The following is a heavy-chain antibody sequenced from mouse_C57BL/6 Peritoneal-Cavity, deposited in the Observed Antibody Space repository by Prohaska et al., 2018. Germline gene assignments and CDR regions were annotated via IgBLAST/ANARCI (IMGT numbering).Heavy chain of an antibody. CDR3: ARGQFITTVVAFDY. CDR2: IXXGSGST. CDR1: GYTFTDYY. D-gene: IGHD1-1*01. Sequence: QVQLQQSGPELVKPGASVKISCKASGYTFTDYYINWVKQRPGQGLEWIGWIXXGSGSTYYNEKFKGKATLTVDKSSSTAYMLLSSLTSEDSAVYFCARGQFITTVVAFDYWGQGTTLTVSS. J-gene: IGHJ2*01. V-gene: IGHV1-75*01.